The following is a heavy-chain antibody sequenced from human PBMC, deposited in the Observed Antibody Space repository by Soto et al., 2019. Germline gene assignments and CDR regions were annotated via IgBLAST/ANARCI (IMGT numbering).Heavy chain of an antibody. CDR2: VSGDGGST. Sequence: EVQLLESGGGLVQPGGSLRLSCAASGFIFSSYAMSWVRQAPGKGLECVSGVSGDGGSTSYADSVRGRFTISRDNSKSTLSLQMDSLRGVDTAVYYCTGRSGGKDYWGQGALVTVSS. D-gene: IGHD6-25*01. V-gene: IGHV3-23*01. CDR1: GFIFSSYA. CDR3: TGRSGGKDY. J-gene: IGHJ4*02.